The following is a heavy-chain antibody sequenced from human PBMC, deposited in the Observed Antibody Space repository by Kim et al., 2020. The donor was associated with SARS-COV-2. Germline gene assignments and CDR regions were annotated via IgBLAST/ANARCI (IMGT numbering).Heavy chain of an antibody. CDR1: GFTFDDYA. CDR2: ISWNSGSI. Sequence: GGSLRLSCAASGFTFDDYAMHWVRQAPGKGLEWVSGISWNSGSIGYADSVKGRFTISRDNAKNSLYLQMNSLRAEDTALYYCAKDIGDYGDYAFDYWGQGTLVTVSS. CDR3: AKDIGDYGDYAFDY. J-gene: IGHJ4*02. D-gene: IGHD4-17*01. V-gene: IGHV3-9*01.